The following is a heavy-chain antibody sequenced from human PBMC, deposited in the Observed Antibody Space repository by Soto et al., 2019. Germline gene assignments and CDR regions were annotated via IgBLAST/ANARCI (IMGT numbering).Heavy chain of an antibody. Sequence: QVQMVESGGGVVQHGRSLRLSCAASGFTFSNYGMHWVRQAPGKGLEWLAVILNDGGDQNYGDSVKGRFTISRDNSKNTLYLQINSLRVEDTAVYYCARDDDRPDNGLDMWGQGTMVTVSS. J-gene: IGHJ3*02. V-gene: IGHV3-30*19. CDR2: ILNDGGDQ. D-gene: IGHD2-8*01. CDR1: GFTFSNYG. CDR3: ARDDDRPDNGLDM.